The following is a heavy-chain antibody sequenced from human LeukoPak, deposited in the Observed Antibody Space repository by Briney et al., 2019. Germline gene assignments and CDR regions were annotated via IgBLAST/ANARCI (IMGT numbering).Heavy chain of an antibody. V-gene: IGHV3-7*01. J-gene: IGHJ6*02. CDR2: IKQDGSEK. D-gene: IGHD3-3*01. Sequence: GGSLRLSCAASGFTFSSYWMSWVRQAPGKGLEWVANIKQDGSEKYYVDSVKGRFTISRDNAKNSLYLQMNSLRAEDTAVYYCAKHVLRFLEWLYPNHYYYGMDVWGQGTTVTVSS. CDR1: GFTFSSYW. CDR3: AKHVLRFLEWLYPNHYYYGMDV.